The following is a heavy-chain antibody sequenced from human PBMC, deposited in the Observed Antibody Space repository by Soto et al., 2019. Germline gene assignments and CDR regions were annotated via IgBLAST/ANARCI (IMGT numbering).Heavy chain of an antibody. CDR1: GYSFTSYW. Sequence: GESLKISCQGSGYSFTSYWISWVRQMPGKGLEWMGRIDPSDSYTNYSPSFQGHVTISADKSISTAYLQWSSLKASDTAMYYCARYYYDSSGYFYYWGQGTLVTVSS. V-gene: IGHV5-10-1*01. D-gene: IGHD3-22*01. CDR3: ARYYYDSSGYFYY. CDR2: IDPSDSYT. J-gene: IGHJ4*02.